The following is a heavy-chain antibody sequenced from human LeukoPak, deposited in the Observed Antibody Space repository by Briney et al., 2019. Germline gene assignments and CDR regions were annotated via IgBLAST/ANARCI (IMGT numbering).Heavy chain of an antibody. CDR2: IYYSGST. J-gene: IGHJ6*04. CDR3: ARVLPRDPYYDILTGYENYYYYGMDV. CDR1: GGSISSYY. D-gene: IGHD3-9*01. Sequence: SETLSLTCTVSGGSISSYYWSWIRQPPGKGLEWIGYIYYSGSTNYNPSLKSRVTISVDTSKNQFSLKLSSVTAADTAVYYCARVLPRDPYYDILTGYENYYYYGMDVWGKGTTVTVSS. V-gene: IGHV4-59*01.